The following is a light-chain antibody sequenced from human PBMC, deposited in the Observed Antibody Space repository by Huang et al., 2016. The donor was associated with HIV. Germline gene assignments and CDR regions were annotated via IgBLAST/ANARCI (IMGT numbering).Light chain of an antibody. CDR1: QSLSNYY. Sequence: DIVLTQSPGTLSLSPGERATLSCRASQSLSNYYVAWDQHKAGQTPRLLIHATSTRANGIPDRFSGSGSGAGFTLTISRLEPEDSAVYFCHHYGSPPWTFGQGTRVEIK. J-gene: IGKJ1*01. V-gene: IGKV3-20*01. CDR3: HHYGSPPWT. CDR2: ATS.